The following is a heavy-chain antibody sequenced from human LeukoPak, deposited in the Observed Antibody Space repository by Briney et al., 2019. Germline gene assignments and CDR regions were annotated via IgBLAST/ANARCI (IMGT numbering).Heavy chain of an antibody. CDR1: GYTFTSYD. Sequence: VASVTVSCKASGYTFTSYDINWVRQATGQGLEWMGWMNPNSGNTGYAQKFQGRVTMTRNTSISTAYMELSSLRSEDTAVYYCATLPTMVRGVISDYWGQGTLVTVSS. CDR3: ATLPTMVRGVISDY. D-gene: IGHD3-10*01. V-gene: IGHV1-8*01. J-gene: IGHJ4*02. CDR2: MNPNSGNT.